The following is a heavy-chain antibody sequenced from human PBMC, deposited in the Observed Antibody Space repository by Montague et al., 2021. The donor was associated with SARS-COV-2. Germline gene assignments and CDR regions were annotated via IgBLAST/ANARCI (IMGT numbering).Heavy chain of an antibody. J-gene: IGHJ3*02. CDR1: GGSISSYY. CDR3: ARGSGWMGNAFDI. Sequence: SETLSLTCTVSGGSISSYYCSWIRQPPGKGLEWIGYIYYSGRTNXKPSLKSRVTISVDTSKNQFSLKLSSVTAADTAVYYCARGSGWMGNAFDIWGQGTMVTVSS. V-gene: IGHV4-59*01. D-gene: IGHD6-19*01. CDR2: IYYSGRT.